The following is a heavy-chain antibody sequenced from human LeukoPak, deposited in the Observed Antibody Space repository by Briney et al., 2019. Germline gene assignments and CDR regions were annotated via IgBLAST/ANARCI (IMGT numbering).Heavy chain of an antibody. CDR1: GFTFDDYG. CDR3: ARRLYYYDSGGYRYYFQY. CDR2: INWNGNNT. J-gene: IGHJ4*02. V-gene: IGHV3-20*04. Sequence: GGSLRLSCAASGFTFDDYGMSWVRQAPGKGLEWVSGINWNGNNTDYADSVKGRFTISRDNAKNSLYLQMNSLRAEDTALYYCARRLYYYDSGGYRYYFQYWGQGTLVTVSS. D-gene: IGHD3-22*01.